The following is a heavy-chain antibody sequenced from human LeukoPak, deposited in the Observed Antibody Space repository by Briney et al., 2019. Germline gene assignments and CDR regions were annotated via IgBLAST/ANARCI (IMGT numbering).Heavy chain of an antibody. CDR2: ISRSGSTK. V-gene: IGHV3-11*01. J-gene: IGHJ3*02. D-gene: IGHD6-6*01. CDR1: GFTFSDYN. Sequence: PGGSLRLSCAASGFTFSDYNMRWIRQAPGKGLEWVSSISRSGSTKYYADSVKGRFTISRDNAKNSLFLQMNSLRAEDTAVYYCARVVKSIAAPPRAFDIWGQGTMVTVSS. CDR3: ARVVKSIAAPPRAFDI.